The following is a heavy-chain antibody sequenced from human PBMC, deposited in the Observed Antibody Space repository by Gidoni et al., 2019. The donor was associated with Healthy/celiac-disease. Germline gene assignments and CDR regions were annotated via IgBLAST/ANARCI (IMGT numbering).Heavy chain of an antibody. Sequence: EVQLVESGGGLVQPGRSLRLSCPASGFTFDVYAMHWVRQAPGKGLEWVSGISWNSGSIGYADSVKGRFTISRDNAKNSLYLQMNSLRAEDTALYYCAKDSGRSARGYYGMDVWGQGTTVTVSS. J-gene: IGHJ6*02. CDR3: AKDSGRSARGYYGMDV. CDR2: ISWNSGSI. CDR1: GFTFDVYA. V-gene: IGHV3-9*01. D-gene: IGHD6-6*01.